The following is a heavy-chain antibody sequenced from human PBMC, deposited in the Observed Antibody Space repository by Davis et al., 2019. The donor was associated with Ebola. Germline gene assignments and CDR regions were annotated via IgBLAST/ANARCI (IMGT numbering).Heavy chain of an antibody. CDR3: ARGTVGTASGYLYYFDY. Sequence: PSETLSLTCAVYGGSFSGYYWSWIRQPPGKGLEWIGEINHSGSTNYNPSLKSRVTISVDTSKNQFSLKLSSVTAADTAVYYCARGTVGTASGYLYYFDYWGQGTLVTVSS. D-gene: IGHD3-22*01. V-gene: IGHV4-34*01. CDR1: GGSFSGYY. CDR2: INHSGST. J-gene: IGHJ4*02.